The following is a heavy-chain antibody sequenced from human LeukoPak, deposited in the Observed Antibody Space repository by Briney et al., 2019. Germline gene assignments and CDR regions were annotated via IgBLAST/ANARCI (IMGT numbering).Heavy chain of an antibody. CDR1: GFTVSSNY. CDR2: IYSGGST. CDR3: ARELYSSGWYVDY. V-gene: IGHV3-66*01. Sequence: PGGSLRLSCVASGFTVSSNYMSWVRQAPGKGLEWVSVIYSGGSTYYADSVKGRFTISRDNSKNTLYLQMNSLRAEDTAVYYCARELYSSGWYVDYWGQGTLVTVSS. J-gene: IGHJ4*02. D-gene: IGHD6-19*01.